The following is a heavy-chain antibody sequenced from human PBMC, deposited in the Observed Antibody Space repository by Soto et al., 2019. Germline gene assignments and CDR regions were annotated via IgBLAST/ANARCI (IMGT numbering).Heavy chain of an antibody. Sequence: QVQLVESGGGVVQPGRSLSLSCAASGFTFSDYPMHWVRQAPGKALEWVAVISYDGRVKYYVDSVKGRFTISRDDSKNTLYLQMNSLRVDDTAVYYCARDFIVGAPDACDYWGQGALGTVSS. CDR1: GFTFSDYP. D-gene: IGHD1-26*01. CDR3: ARDFIVGAPDACDY. CDR2: ISYDGRVK. J-gene: IGHJ4*02. V-gene: IGHV3-30*04.